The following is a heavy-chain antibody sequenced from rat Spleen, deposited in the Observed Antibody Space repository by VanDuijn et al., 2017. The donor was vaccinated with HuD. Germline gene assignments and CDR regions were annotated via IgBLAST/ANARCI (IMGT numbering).Heavy chain of an antibody. CDR1: DHSITNGYR. V-gene: IGHV3-3*01. J-gene: IGHJ3*01. D-gene: IGHD1-12*02. CDR2: INSAGNT. CDR3: ARSDGTHYYLPFIY. Sequence: EVQLQESGPGLVKPSQSLSLTCSVTDHSITNGYRWNWIRKFPGNKLEWMGYINSAGNTLYNPSLKSRISITRVTSKNQFFLQVNSVTTEDAATYYCARSDGTHYYLPFIYWGQGTQVTVSS.